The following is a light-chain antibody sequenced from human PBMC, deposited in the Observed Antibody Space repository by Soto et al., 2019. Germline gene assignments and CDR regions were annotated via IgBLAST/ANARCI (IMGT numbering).Light chain of an antibody. CDR2: GNS. CDR3: QSYDNSLSGYV. V-gene: IGLV1-40*01. CDR1: SSNIGAGYD. J-gene: IGLJ1*01. Sequence: QSVLTQLPSVSGAPGQRVTISCTGSSSNIGAGYDVHWYQQLPGTAPKLLIYGNSNRPSWVPDRISGSKSGTSASLAITGLQAEDEADYYCQSYDNSLSGYVFGTGTKLTVL.